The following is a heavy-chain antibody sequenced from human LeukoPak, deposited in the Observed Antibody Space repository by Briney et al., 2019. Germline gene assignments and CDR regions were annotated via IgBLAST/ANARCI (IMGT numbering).Heavy chain of an antibody. CDR3: TRESGSYHGNDY. V-gene: IGHV1-2*06. D-gene: IGHD1-26*01. J-gene: IGHJ4*02. CDR1: GYTFTGYY. CDR2: IDPNNGAT. Sequence: ASVKVSCKASGYTFTGYYMHWVRQAPGQGLEWMGRIDPNNGATNYAQKLQGRVTITGDTSISTAYMELSSLRSDDTAVYYCTRESGSYHGNDYWGQGTLVTVSS.